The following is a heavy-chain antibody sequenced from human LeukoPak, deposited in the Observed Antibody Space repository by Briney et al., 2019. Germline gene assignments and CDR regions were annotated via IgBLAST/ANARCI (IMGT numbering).Heavy chain of an antibody. J-gene: IGHJ1*01. V-gene: IGHV4-39*01. D-gene: IGHD6-13*01. CDR1: GASLARDMYH. CDR3: ANPGIAAAGNAEYFQH. Sequence: PSETLSLTCTVSGASLARDMYHWGWVRQSPGKGLEWLGTIYYDGSTFYSPSFKSRVTISINASKKQLSLNLASVTAADTAVYYCANPGIAAAGNAEYFQHWGQGTLVTVSS. CDR2: IYYDGST.